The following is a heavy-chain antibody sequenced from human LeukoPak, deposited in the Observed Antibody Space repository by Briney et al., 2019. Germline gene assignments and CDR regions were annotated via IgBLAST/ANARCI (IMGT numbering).Heavy chain of an antibody. V-gene: IGHV3-72*01. CDR2: TKAKVENYVT. J-gene: IGHJ4*02. Sequence: PSETLSLTCGVSGGSISNTNWWTWVRQTPGTGLEWIGRTKAKVENYVTEYAVSVKCRFTISRDESKSLLYLQMNSLKTEDTAVYYCARDNSGSYDYGGQGTRVTVSS. D-gene: IGHD1-26*01. CDR3: ARDNSGSYDY. CDR1: GGSISNTN.